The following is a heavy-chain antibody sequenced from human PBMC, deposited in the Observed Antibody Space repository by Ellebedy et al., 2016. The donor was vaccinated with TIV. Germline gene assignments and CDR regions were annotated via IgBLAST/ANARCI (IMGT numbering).Heavy chain of an antibody. CDR2: INPNSGGT. J-gene: IGHJ4*02. D-gene: IGHD6-13*01. Sequence: AASVKVSCKASGYTFTDFYIHWIRQAPGQGLEWMGWINPNSGGTNYAQNFQGWVTMTRDTSINTAYMELSRLRSDATAVYYCARAPSGYSNMWPSFDYWGQGSLVTVSS. CDR1: GYTFTDFY. V-gene: IGHV1-2*04. CDR3: ARAPSGYSNMWPSFDY.